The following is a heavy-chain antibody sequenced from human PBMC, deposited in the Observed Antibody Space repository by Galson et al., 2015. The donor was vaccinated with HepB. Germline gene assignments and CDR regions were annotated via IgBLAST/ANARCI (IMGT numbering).Heavy chain of an antibody. V-gene: IGHV3-30*03. CDR1: GFTFSSYG. CDR3: AREYYYGSGSSTDAFDI. Sequence: SLRLSCAASGFTFSSYGMHWVRQAPGKGLEWVAVISYDGSNKYYADSVKGRFTISRDNSKNTLYLQMNSLRAEDTAVYYCAREYYYGSGSSTDAFDIWGQGTMVTVSS. CDR2: ISYDGSNK. J-gene: IGHJ3*02. D-gene: IGHD3-10*01.